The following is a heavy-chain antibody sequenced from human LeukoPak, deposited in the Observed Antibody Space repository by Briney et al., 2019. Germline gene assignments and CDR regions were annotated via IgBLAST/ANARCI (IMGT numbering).Heavy chain of an antibody. CDR1: GYSFTTHW. J-gene: IGHJ3*02. V-gene: IGHV5-51*01. Sequence: GESLKISCKGSGYSFTTHWIGWVRQMPGKGLEWMGIIYPGDSDTRYSPSFQGQVTISADKSITTAYLQWSSLKASDTAIYYCARRQVVVTPWHAFDIWGQGTMVTVSS. CDR3: ARRQVVVTPWHAFDI. CDR2: IYPGDSDT. D-gene: IGHD2-15*01.